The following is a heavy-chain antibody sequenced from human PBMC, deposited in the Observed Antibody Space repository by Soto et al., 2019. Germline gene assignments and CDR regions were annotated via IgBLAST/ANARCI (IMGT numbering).Heavy chain of an antibody. CDR2: ISGSGGST. V-gene: IGHV3-23*01. Sequence: PGGSLRLSCAASGFIFSSYAMSWVRQAPGKGLEWVSAISGSGGSTYYADSVKGRFTISRDNAKNSLYLQMNSLRAEDTAVYFCARGDYYDTSGPFSDAFDIWGQGAMVTVSS. D-gene: IGHD3-22*01. CDR3: ARGDYYDTSGPFSDAFDI. CDR1: GFIFSSYA. J-gene: IGHJ3*02.